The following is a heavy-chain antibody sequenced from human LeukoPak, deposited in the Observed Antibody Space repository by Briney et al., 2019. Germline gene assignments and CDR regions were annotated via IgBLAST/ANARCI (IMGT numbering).Heavy chain of an antibody. D-gene: IGHD3-10*01. CDR3: ARAYGSGRRPRDYYYGMDV. Sequence: GASVKVSCKASGYTFTGYYMHWVRQAPGQGLEWMGWINPNSGGTNYAQKFQGRVTMTRDTSISTAYMELSRLRSDDTAGYYCARAYGSGRRPRDYYYGMDVWGQGTTVTVSS. CDR1: GYTFTGYY. V-gene: IGHV1-2*02. CDR2: INPNSGGT. J-gene: IGHJ6*02.